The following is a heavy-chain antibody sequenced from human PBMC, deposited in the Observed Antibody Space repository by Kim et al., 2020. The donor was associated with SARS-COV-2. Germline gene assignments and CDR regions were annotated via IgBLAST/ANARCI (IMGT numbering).Heavy chain of an antibody. J-gene: IGHJ3*02. V-gene: IGHV3-21*01. Sequence: GGSLRLSCAASGFTFSSYSMNWVRQAPGKGLEWVSSISSSSSYIYYADSVKGRFTISRDNAKNSLYLQMNSLRAEDTAVYYCARDRSNWNYNAFDIWGQGTMVTVSS. CDR3: ARDRSNWNYNAFDI. CDR2: ISSSSSYI. CDR1: GFTFSSYS. D-gene: IGHD1-7*01.